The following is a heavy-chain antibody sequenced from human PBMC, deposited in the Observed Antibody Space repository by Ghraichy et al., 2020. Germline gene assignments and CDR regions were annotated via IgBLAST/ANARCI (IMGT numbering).Heavy chain of an antibody. D-gene: IGHD6-19*01. Sequence: SETLSLTCAVYGGSFSGYYWSWIRQPPGKGLEWIGEINHSGSTNYNPSLKNRVTISVDTSKNQFALKLSSVTAADTAVYYCARGRVRGWFTYWGQGTLVTVSS. J-gene: IGHJ4*02. V-gene: IGHV4-34*01. CDR3: ARGRVRGWFTY. CDR1: GGSFSGYY. CDR2: INHSGST.